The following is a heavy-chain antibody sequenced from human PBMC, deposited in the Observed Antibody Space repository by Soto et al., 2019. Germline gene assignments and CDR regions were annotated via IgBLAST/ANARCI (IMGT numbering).Heavy chain of an antibody. Sequence: QLQLQESGSGLVKPSQTLSLTCAVSGGSISSGGYSWSWIRQPPGKGLEWIGDIYQSGSTYYNPSLKGRFTISVDRAKYELSLKLSSVTAADTAVYFCAAGGGLPRYYWGQGTLVTVSS. J-gene: IGHJ4*02. D-gene: IGHD5-12*01. CDR1: GGSISSGGYS. CDR2: IYQSGST. CDR3: AAGGGLPRYY. V-gene: IGHV4-30-2*01.